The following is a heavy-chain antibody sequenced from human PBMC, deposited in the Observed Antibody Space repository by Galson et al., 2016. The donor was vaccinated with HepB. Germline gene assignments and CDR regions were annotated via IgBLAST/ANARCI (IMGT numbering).Heavy chain of an antibody. V-gene: IGHV4-31*03. Sequence: TLSLTCTVSGGSISSSAYFWTWIRQHPGKGLEWIGYIYYNGNTYYNPSLKSRVTISVDTSKNQFSLKLSSVTAADTAMYFCAREIRGITTVRGTFDIWGQGTMVIVSS. J-gene: IGHJ3*02. D-gene: IGHD3-10*01. CDR2: IYYNGNT. CDR1: GGSISSSAYF. CDR3: AREIRGITTVRGTFDI.